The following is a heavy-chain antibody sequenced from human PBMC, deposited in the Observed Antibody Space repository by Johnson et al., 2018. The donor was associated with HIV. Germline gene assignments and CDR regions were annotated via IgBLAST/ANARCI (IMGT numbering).Heavy chain of an antibody. CDR2: IGTAGDT. D-gene: IGHD2/OR15-2a*01. Sequence: EVQLVESGGGLVQPGGYLRLSCAASGFTFSSYDMHWVRQATGKGLEWVSAIGTAGDTYYPGSVKGRFTISRENAKNSLYLQMNSLRAGDTAVYYCARDRSKGGAFDIWGQGTMVTVSS. J-gene: IGHJ3*02. CDR1: GFTFSSYD. CDR3: ARDRSKGGAFDI. V-gene: IGHV3-13*01.